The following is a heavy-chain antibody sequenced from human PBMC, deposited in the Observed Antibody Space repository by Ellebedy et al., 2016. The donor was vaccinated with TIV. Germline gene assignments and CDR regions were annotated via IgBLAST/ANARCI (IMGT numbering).Heavy chain of an antibody. CDR2: IHYSGST. D-gene: IGHD3-22*01. J-gene: IGHJ5*02. CDR1: GGFISTYY. Sequence: MPSETLSLTCTVSGGFISTYYWSWIRQPPGKGLEWIGYIHYSGSTNYNPSLKSRVTISVDTSKNEFSLKLSSVTAADTAVYFCARSNDYYDDNTGYRNWFDPWGQGTLVTVSA. CDR3: ARSNDYYDDNTGYRNWFDP. V-gene: IGHV4-59*01.